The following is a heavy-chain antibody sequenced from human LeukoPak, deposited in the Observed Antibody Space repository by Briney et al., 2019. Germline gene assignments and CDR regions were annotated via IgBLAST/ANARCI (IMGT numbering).Heavy chain of an antibody. D-gene: IGHD3-3*01. CDR1: GYTFTSYG. CDR3: ARDLNTIFGVVIKYYYYYYMDV. V-gene: IGHV1-18*01. J-gene: IGHJ6*03. Sequence: ASVKVSCKASGYTFTSYGISWVRQAPGQGLEWMGWISAYNGNTNYAQKLQGRVTMTTDTSTSTAYMELRSLRSDDTAVYYCARDLNTIFGVVIKYYYYYYMDVWGKGTTVTVSS. CDR2: ISAYNGNT.